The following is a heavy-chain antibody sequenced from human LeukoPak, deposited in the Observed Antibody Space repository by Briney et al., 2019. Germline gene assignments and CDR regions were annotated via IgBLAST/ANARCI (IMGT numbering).Heavy chain of an antibody. V-gene: IGHV3-74*01. J-gene: IGHJ4*02. Sequence: GGSLRLSCAASGFTFSSYWMHWVRQAPGKGLLWVSRINSDGSTTSYADSVKGRFTISRDNAKNTLYLQTSSLRVEDTAVYYCARSLYDSSGYNGYWGQGVLVTVSS. CDR2: INSDGSTT. CDR1: GFTFSSYW. CDR3: ARSLYDSSGYNGY. D-gene: IGHD3-22*01.